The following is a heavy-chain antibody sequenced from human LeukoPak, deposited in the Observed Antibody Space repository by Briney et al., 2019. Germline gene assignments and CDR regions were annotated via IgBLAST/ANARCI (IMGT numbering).Heavy chain of an antibody. CDR3: ASGYSRVNDAFDI. J-gene: IGHJ3*02. Sequence: PGGSLRLSCAASGFIVSSNYMSWVRQAPGKGLEWVSVIYSGGSTYYADSVKGRFTISRDNSKNTLYLHMNSLRVEDTAVYYCASGYSRVNDAFDIWGQGTKVTVSS. CDR2: IYSGGST. V-gene: IGHV3-66*01. CDR1: GFIVSSNY. D-gene: IGHD6-13*01.